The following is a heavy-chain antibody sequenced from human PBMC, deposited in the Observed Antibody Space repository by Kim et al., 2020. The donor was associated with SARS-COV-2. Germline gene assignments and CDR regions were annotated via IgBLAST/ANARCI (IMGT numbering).Heavy chain of an antibody. CDR1: GGSISSGDYY. Sequence: SETLSLTCTVSGGSISSGDYYWSWIRQPPGKGLEWIGYIYYSGSTYYNPSLKSRVTISVDTSKNQFSLKLSSVTAADTAVYYCAREYRTYYYDSSGYSDYWYFDLWGRGTLVTVSS. CDR2: IYYSGST. V-gene: IGHV4-30-4*01. D-gene: IGHD3-22*01. CDR3: AREYRTYYYDSSGYSDYWYFDL. J-gene: IGHJ2*01.